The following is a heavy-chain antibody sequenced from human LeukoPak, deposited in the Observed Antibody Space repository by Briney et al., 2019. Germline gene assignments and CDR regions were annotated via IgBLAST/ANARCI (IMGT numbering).Heavy chain of an antibody. CDR1: GGTFSSYA. CDR3: AREKAVAGIDY. Sequence: ASVKVSCKASGGTFSSYAISWVRQAPGQGLEWMGWISAYNGNTNYAQKLQGRVTMTTDTSTSTAYMELRSLRSDDTAVYYCAREKAVAGIDYWGQGTLVPSPQ. V-gene: IGHV1-18*01. D-gene: IGHD6-19*01. CDR2: ISAYNGNT. J-gene: IGHJ4*02.